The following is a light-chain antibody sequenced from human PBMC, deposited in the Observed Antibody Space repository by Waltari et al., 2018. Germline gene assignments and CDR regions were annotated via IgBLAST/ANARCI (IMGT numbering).Light chain of an antibody. CDR1: SSDVGGYNY. CDR2: DVT. V-gene: IGLV2-8*01. Sequence: QSALTQPPSASGSPGQSVTISCTGTSSDVGGYNYVSWYQQHPGKAPKLLIYDVTKRPSGVPDRFSGSKSGNTASLTVSGLQAEDEADYYCNSYAGNSYVSGTGTKVTVL. CDR3: NSYAGNSYV. J-gene: IGLJ1*01.